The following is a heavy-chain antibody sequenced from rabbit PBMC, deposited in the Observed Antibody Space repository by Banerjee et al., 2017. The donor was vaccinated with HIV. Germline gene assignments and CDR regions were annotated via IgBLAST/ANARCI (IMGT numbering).Heavy chain of an antibody. CDR3: ARGAYGSSGNL. CDR1: GFSFSSSYW. Sequence: QEQLEESGGDLVKPEGSLTLTCTASGFSFSSSYWICWVRQAPGKGLEWIACIYAGSSGYTHYASWAKGRFTISKTSSTTVTLQMTSLTAADTATYFCARGAYGSSGNLWGPGTLVTVS. J-gene: IGHJ4*01. D-gene: IGHD1-1*01. CDR2: IYAGSSGYT. V-gene: IGHV1S45*01.